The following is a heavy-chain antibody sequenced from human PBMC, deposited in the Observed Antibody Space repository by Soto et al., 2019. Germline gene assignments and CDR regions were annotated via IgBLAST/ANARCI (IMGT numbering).Heavy chain of an antibody. CDR2: IYYSGST. D-gene: IGHD5-12*01. CDR3: AANSGYDLFGTFDY. CDR1: GGSISSSSYY. V-gene: IGHV4-39*01. Sequence: TSETLSLTCTVSGGSISSSSYYWGWIRQPPGKGLEWIGSIYYSGSTYYNPSLKSRVTISVDTSKNQFSLKLSSVTAADTAVYYCAANSGYDLFGTFDYWGQGTLVTVSS. J-gene: IGHJ4*02.